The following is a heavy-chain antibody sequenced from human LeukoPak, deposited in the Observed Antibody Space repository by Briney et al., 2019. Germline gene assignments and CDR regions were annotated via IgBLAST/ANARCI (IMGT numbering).Heavy chain of an antibody. J-gene: IGHJ4*02. CDR3: ARDGLTEPSKQIDY. CDR2: INPNSGGT. V-gene: IGHV1-2*02. Sequence: ASVKVSCKASGYTFTGYYMHWVRQAPGQGLEWMGWINPNSGGTNYAQKFQGRVTITADKSTSTAYMELSSLRSEDTAVYYCARDGLTEPSKQIDYWGQGTLVTVSS. CDR1: GYTFTGYY. D-gene: IGHD1-20*01.